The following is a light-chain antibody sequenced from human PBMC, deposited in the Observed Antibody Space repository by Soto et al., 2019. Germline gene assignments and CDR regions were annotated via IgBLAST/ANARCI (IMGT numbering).Light chain of an antibody. CDR1: SSNIGAGYD. J-gene: IGLJ2*01. CDR2: GNS. V-gene: IGLV1-40*01. Sequence: QPVLTQPPSVSGAPGQRVTISCTGSSSNIGAGYDVHWYQQLPGTAPKLLIYGNSNRPSGVPDRFSGSKSGTSASLAITGLQDEDEADYYCQSYDSSLSGLWVFGGGTKLTVL. CDR3: QSYDSSLSGLWV.